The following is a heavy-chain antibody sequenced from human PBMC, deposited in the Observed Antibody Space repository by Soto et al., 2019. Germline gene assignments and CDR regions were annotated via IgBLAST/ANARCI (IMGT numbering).Heavy chain of an antibody. CDR3: ARGNPFNYAGFDV. CDR1: GYTFSDFD. CDR2: MNAKSGDT. Sequence: DLEQSGAEVKRPGASVKVSCKASGYTFSDFDINWLRQDSGQGPEWMGWMNAKSGDTFFAQRFQGKFNMTWDTSLSTAYMEVGSLTSDDTAIYYCARGNPFNYAGFDVWGHGTTVAVSS. V-gene: IGHV1-8*01. D-gene: IGHD3-16*01. J-gene: IGHJ6*02.